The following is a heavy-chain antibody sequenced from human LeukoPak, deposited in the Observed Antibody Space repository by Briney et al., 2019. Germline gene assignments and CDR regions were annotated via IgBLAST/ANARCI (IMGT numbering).Heavy chain of an antibody. V-gene: IGHV4-4*07. D-gene: IGHD6-19*01. CDR3: AGRAQTTGWSFDY. CDR1: GGSISSYY. Sequence: PSGTLSLTCIVSGGSISSYYWSWIRQPAGKGLEWIGQIHTSGSTNYNPSLKSRVAMSVDTSKNQFSLELSSVTAADTAVYCCAGRAQTTGWSFDYWGQGALVTVSS. CDR2: IHTSGST. J-gene: IGHJ4*02.